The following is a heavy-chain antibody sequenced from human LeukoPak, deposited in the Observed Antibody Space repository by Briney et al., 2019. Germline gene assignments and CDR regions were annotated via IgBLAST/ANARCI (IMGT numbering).Heavy chain of an antibody. CDR2: ISSSGSTI. V-gene: IGHV3-48*03. CDR1: GFTLSSYE. J-gene: IGHJ1*01. Sequence: GGSLRLSCAASGFTLSSYEMHWVRQAPGKGLEWVSYISSSGSTIYYADSVKGRFTISRDNAKNSLYLQMNSLRAEDTAVYYCARDARSYGDTEYFQHWGQGTLVTVSS. CDR3: ARDARSYGDTEYFQH. D-gene: IGHD4-17*01.